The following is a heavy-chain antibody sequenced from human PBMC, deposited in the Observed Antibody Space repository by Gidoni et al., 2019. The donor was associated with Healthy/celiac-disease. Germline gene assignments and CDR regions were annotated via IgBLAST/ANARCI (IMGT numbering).Heavy chain of an antibody. D-gene: IGHD1-26*01. V-gene: IGHV1-46*01. Sequence: QVQLVQSGAEVKKPGASVKVSCKASGYTFTSYYMHWVRQAPGQGLEWMGIINPSGGSTSYAQKVQVRVTMTRDTSTSTFYMELSSLRSEDTAVYYCARGMGGSYYKYAFDIWGQGTMVTVSS. CDR2: INPSGGST. CDR3: ARGMGGSYYKYAFDI. J-gene: IGHJ3*02. CDR1: GYTFTSYY.